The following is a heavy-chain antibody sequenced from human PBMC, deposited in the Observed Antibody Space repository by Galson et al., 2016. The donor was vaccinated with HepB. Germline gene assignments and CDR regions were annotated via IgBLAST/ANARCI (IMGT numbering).Heavy chain of an antibody. CDR1: GFSVGRNY. CDR2: IYSAGST. J-gene: IGHJ4*02. V-gene: IGHV3-53*01. CDR3: ARDGRYFDWLLSPIFDS. D-gene: IGHD3-9*01. Sequence: SLRLSCAASGFSVGRNYMGWVRQAPGKGLEWVSLIYSAGSTYYADSVQGRFIISSDNSKNTLYLQMNSLRVEDTAVYYCARDGRYFDWLLSPIFDSWGQGTLVTVSS.